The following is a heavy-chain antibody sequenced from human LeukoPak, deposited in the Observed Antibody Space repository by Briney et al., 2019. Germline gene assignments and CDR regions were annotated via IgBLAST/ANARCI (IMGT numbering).Heavy chain of an antibody. Sequence: SETLSLTCIVSGASISDYYWSWIRQPAGKGLEWIGRIDTSGSTNYKPSLKSRLTMSVDTSKRQFSLRLTSVTAADTAVYYCARGLGWRSYWYFDLWGRGTLVTVSS. CDR2: IDTSGST. CDR3: ARGLGWRSYWYFDL. V-gene: IGHV4-4*07. D-gene: IGHD6-19*01. CDR1: GASISDYY. J-gene: IGHJ2*01.